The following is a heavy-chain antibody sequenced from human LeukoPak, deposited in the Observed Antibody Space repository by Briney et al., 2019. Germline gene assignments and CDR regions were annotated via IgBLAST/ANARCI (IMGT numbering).Heavy chain of an antibody. CDR3: ARGYGDYNGDWFDP. D-gene: IGHD4-17*01. Sequence: GGSLRLSCAASGFTLSNAWMHWVRQAPGKGLVWVSRINSDGSSTSYADSVKGRFTISRDNAKNTLYLQMNSLRAEDTAVYYCARGYGDYNGDWFDPWGQGTLVTVSS. CDR1: GFTLSNAW. V-gene: IGHV3-74*01. CDR2: INSDGSST. J-gene: IGHJ5*02.